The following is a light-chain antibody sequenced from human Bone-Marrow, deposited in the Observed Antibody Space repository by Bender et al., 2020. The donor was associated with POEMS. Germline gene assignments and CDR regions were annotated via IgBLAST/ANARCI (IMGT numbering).Light chain of an antibody. CDR2: GNT. CDR1: SSNIGAGYD. V-gene: IGLV1-50*01. Sequence: QPVLAQPPSVSGAPGQRVTISCTGSSSNIGAGYDVHWYQQLPGTAPKLLIYGNTKRPLGVSDRFSGSKSGTSATLGITGLQTGDEADYYCGTWDSSLSAWVFGGGTELTVL. CDR3: GTWDSSLSAWV. J-gene: IGLJ3*02.